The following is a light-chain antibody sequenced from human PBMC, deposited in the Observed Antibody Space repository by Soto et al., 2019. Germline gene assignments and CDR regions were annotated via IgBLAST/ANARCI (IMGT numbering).Light chain of an antibody. V-gene: IGKV3-15*01. Sequence: EIVMTQSPATLSASPWESATLSCRASQSVRSNLAWYKQKPGQAPRLLIYGASTRATAVPDRFSGSWSGTEFTITISSLQSEDFAVYYCQQYNNWITFGQGTRLEIK. CDR1: QSVRSN. J-gene: IGKJ5*01. CDR3: QQYNNWIT. CDR2: GAS.